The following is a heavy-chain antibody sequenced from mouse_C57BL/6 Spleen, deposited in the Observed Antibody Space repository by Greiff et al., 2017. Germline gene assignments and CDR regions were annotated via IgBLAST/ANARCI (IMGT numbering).Heavy chain of an antibody. Sequence: EVKLMESGGDLVKPGGSLKLSCAASGFTFSSYGMSWVRQTPDKRLEWVATISSGGSYTYYPDSVKGRFTISRDNAKNTLYLQMSSLKSEDTAMYYCASRYDYDGVYFDYWGQGTTLTVSS. V-gene: IGHV5-6*02. D-gene: IGHD2-4*01. CDR1: GFTFSSYG. CDR3: ASRYDYDGVYFDY. J-gene: IGHJ2*01. CDR2: ISSGGSYT.